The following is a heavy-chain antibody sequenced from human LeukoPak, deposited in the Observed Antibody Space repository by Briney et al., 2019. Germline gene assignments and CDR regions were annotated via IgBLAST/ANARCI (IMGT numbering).Heavy chain of an antibody. CDR1: GYTFTGYY. CDR2: INPNSGGT. D-gene: IGHD6-19*01. Sequence: GASVKVSCKASGYTFTGYYIHWVRQAPGQGLEWMGWINPNSGGTSYAQKFQDRVTMTRDTSISTAYMELSRLRSDDTAVYYCARDVRSGWYGNAFDIWGQGTMVTVSS. V-gene: IGHV1-2*02. J-gene: IGHJ3*02. CDR3: ARDVRSGWYGNAFDI.